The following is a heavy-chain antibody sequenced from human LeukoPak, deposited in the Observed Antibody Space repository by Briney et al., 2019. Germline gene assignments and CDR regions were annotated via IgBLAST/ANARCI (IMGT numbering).Heavy chain of an antibody. CDR3: ARVPADNWFDP. CDR1: GGSISSYY. Sequence: SETLSLTCTVSGGSISSYYWSWIRQPPGKGLEWIGYIYYSGSTNYNPSLKSRVTISVDTSKNRFSLKLSSVTAADTAVYYCARVPADNWFDPWGQGTLVTVSS. D-gene: IGHD2-2*01. CDR2: IYYSGST. V-gene: IGHV4-59*01. J-gene: IGHJ5*02.